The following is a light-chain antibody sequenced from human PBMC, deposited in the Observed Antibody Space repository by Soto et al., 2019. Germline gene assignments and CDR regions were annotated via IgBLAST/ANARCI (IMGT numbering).Light chain of an antibody. J-gene: IGLJ1*01. CDR2: DVS. CDR3: SSYTSSITYV. Sequence: SALTQPASVSGSPGQSITISCTGASRDVGGYNYVSWYQQHPGKAPKLMIYDVSNRPSGVSNRFSGSKSGNTASLTISGLQPEDEADYYCSSYTSSITYVFGNGTKVTVL. V-gene: IGLV2-14*01. CDR1: SRDVGGYNY.